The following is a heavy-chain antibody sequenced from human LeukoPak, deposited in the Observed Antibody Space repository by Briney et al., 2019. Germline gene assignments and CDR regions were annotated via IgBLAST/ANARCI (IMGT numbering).Heavy chain of an antibody. CDR2: ISSRDGTT. CDR1: GFMFSSYE. J-gene: IGHJ4*02. CDR3: AKATGYLL. V-gene: IGHV3-23*01. Sequence: GGSLRLSCAASGFMFSSYEMNWVRQAPGKGLEWVSYISSRDGTTYYADSVKGRFTISRDDSENTLSLQMNSLRAEDTAVYYCAKATGYLLWGQGTLVTVSS. D-gene: IGHD1-14*01.